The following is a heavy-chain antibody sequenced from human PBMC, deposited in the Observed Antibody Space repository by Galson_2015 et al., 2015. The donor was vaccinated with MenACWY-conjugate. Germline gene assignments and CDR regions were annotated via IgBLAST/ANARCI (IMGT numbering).Heavy chain of an antibody. CDR2: IYPGDSDT. CDR3: ARLDFWSGTPFDY. CDR1: GSSFAGYW. Sequence: QSGEEEKKPGESLQISCKGSGSSFAGYWIGWVRQMPGKGLEWMGIIYPGDSDTRYSPSFKGQVTISADRSISTAYLQWSSLKASDTAMYYCARLDFWSGTPFDYWGQGTLVTVSS. D-gene: IGHD3-3*01. J-gene: IGHJ4*02. V-gene: IGHV5-51*01.